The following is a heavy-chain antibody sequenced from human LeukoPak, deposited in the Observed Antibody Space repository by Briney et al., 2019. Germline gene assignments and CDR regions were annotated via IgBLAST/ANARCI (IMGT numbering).Heavy chain of an antibody. V-gene: IGHV1-2*02. CDR3: ARVDHLGSSWELFDY. CDR2: INPNSGGT. Sequence: GASVKVSCKASGYTFTGYYMHWVRQAPGQGLEWMGWINPNSGGTNYAQKFQGRVTMTRDTSISTAYVELSRLRSDDTAVYYCARVDHLGSSWELFDYWGQGTLVTVSS. D-gene: IGHD6-13*01. CDR1: GYTFTGYY. J-gene: IGHJ4*02.